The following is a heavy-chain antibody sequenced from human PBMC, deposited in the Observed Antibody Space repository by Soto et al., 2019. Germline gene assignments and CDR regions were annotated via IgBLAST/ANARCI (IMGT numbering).Heavy chain of an antibody. D-gene: IGHD2-15*01. Sequence: PSETLSLTCTVSGGSVSSGSYYWSWIRQPPGKGLEWIGYIYHSGSTYYNPSLKSRVTISVDRSKNQFSLKLSSVTAADTAVYYCARSVDVANFDYWGQGTLVTVSS. J-gene: IGHJ4*02. CDR2: IYHSGST. CDR1: GGSVSSGSYY. V-gene: IGHV4-61*01. CDR3: ARSVDVANFDY.